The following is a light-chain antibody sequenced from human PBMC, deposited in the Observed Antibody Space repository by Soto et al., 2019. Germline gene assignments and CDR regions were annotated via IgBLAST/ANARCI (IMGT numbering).Light chain of an antibody. CDR2: RVT. CDR3: SSYAGNSFYV. V-gene: IGLV2-8*01. Sequence: QSALTQPPSASGSPGQSVTISCTGTSSDVGAYAFVSWYQQHPGKAPKLMIYRVTKRPSGVPDRFSASKSGNTASLTVSGLQAEDEADYYCSSYAGNSFYVFGTGTKLTVL. CDR1: SSDVGAYAF. J-gene: IGLJ1*01.